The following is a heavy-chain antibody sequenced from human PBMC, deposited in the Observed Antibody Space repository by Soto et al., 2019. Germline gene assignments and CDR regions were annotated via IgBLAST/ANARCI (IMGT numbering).Heavy chain of an antibody. CDR1: GGSISSGGYS. J-gene: IGHJ4*02. CDR2: IYHSGST. D-gene: IGHD5-12*01. V-gene: IGHV4-30-2*01. CDR3: ARAQDGSSFDY. Sequence: PSETLSLTCAVSGGSISSGGYSWSWIRQPPGKGLEWIGYIYHSGSTYYNPSLKSRVTISVDRSKNQFSLKLSSVTAADTAVYYCARAQDGSSFDYWGQGTLVTVSS.